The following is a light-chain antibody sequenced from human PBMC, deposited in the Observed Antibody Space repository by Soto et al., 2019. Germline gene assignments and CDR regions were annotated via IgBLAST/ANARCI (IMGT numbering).Light chain of an antibody. CDR1: QSISSY. CDR3: QQSYSTPRFT. J-gene: IGKJ3*01. CDR2: AAS. V-gene: IGKV1-39*01. Sequence: DIQMTQSPSSLSASVGDRVTITCRASQSISSYLNWYQQQPGKAPKLLIYAASSLQSGVPSRFSGSGSVTDLTLTISSLQPEDFATYYCQQSYSTPRFTFGPGTKVDIK.